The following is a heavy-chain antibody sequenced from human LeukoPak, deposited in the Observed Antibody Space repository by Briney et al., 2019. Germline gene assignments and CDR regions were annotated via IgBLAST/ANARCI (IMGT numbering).Heavy chain of an antibody. CDR3: ARKLWFGELLSPGGDY. Sequence: PGGSLRLSCAASGFTFSSYWMSWVRQAPGKGLEWVANIKQDGSEKYYVDSVKGRFTISRDNAKNSLYLQMNSLRAEDTAVYYCARKLWFGELLSPGGDYWGQGTLVTVSS. V-gene: IGHV3-7*05. D-gene: IGHD3-10*01. J-gene: IGHJ4*02. CDR2: IKQDGSEK. CDR1: GFTFSSYW.